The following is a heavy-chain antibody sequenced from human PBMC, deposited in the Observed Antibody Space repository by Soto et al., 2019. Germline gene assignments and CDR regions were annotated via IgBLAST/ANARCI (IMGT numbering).Heavy chain of an antibody. CDR1: GGSISSYY. J-gene: IGHJ4*02. Sequence: SETLSLTCTVSGGSISSYYWSWIRQSPGKGLEWIGYISYSGSTSYNPSLESRVTISVDTSKNSLYLQMNSLRAEDTAVYYCARSQSTLNWYDSYWGQGTLVTVSS. D-gene: IGHD1-1*01. CDR2: ISYSGST. V-gene: IGHV4-59*12. CDR3: ARSQSTLNWYDSY.